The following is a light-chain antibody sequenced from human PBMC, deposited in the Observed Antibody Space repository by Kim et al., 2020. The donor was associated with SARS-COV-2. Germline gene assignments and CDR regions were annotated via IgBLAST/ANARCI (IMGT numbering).Light chain of an antibody. J-gene: IGKJ1*01. CDR2: GAS. V-gene: IGKV3-20*01. Sequence: EIVLTQSPGTLSLSPGERATLSCRTSQSVKSNYLAWYQQKPGQTPRVLIYGASTRATGTPDRFSGSGSGTDFTLTISRLEPEDFAMYYCQQYGGSLTFGQGTKVDIK. CDR1: QSVKSNY. CDR3: QQYGGSLT.